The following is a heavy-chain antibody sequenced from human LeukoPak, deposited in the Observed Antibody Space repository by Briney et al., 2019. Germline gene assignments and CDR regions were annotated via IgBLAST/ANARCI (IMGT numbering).Heavy chain of an antibody. CDR1: GSTFSSYS. Sequence: PGGSLRLSCAASGSTFSSYSMNWVRQAPGKGLEWVSYISSSSSTIYYADSVKGRFTISRDNAKNSLYLQMNSLRAEDTAVYYCARDQYGSGSHHAFDIWGQGTMVTVSS. CDR3: ARDQYGSGSHHAFDI. D-gene: IGHD3-10*01. V-gene: IGHV3-48*01. CDR2: ISSSSSTI. J-gene: IGHJ3*02.